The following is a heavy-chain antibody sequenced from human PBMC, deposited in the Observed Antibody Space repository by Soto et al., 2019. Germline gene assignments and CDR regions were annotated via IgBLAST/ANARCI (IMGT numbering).Heavy chain of an antibody. J-gene: IGHJ3*01. CDR3: ARLGYDSLLHSAFDV. CDR1: GYTFTDHF. CDR2: INPHSGGT. V-gene: IGHV1-2*02. Sequence: QVQLVQSGAEVKKPGASVKVTCKASGYTFTDHFIHWVRQAPGQGLEWMGWINPHSGGTTYAQRFQGRVTMTRYTSITTAYMELNRLRSADTAVYYCARLGYDSLLHSAFDVWGQGTTVTVSS. D-gene: IGHD2-15*01.